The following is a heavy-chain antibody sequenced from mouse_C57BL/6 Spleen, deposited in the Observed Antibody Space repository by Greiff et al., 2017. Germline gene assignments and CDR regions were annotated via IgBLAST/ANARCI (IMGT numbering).Heavy chain of an antibody. CDR1: GYAFSSSW. CDR3: ARGYYGSSDYFDY. J-gene: IGHJ2*01. V-gene: IGHV1-82*01. CDR2: IYPGDGDT. D-gene: IGHD1-1*01. Sequence: QVQLKQSGPELVKPGASVKISCTASGYAFSSSWMNWVKQRPGKGLEWIGRIYPGDGDTNYNGKFTGKATLTADKSSSTAYMQLSSLTSEDSAVYSWARGYYGSSDYFDYWGQGTTLTVSS.